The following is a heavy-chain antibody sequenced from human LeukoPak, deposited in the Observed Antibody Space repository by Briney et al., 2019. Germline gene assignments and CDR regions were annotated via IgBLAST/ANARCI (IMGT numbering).Heavy chain of an antibody. CDR3: ARAYDGSGTKFDY. D-gene: IGHD3-10*01. Sequence: KPSETLSLTCTVSGGSISSYYWSWIRQPPGKGLEWIGHIYYGGSTYYNPSLKSRLTISVDTSKNQFSLKLSSVTAADTAVYYCARAYDGSGTKFDYWGQGTLVTVSS. CDR1: GGSISSYY. J-gene: IGHJ4*02. CDR2: IYYGGST. V-gene: IGHV4-59*08.